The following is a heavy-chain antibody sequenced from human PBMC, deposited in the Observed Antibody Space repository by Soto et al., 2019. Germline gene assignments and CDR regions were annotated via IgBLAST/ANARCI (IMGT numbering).Heavy chain of an antibody. CDR3: ARVTYDSSGFYFDY. J-gene: IGHJ4*02. CDR2: IYHSGST. V-gene: IGHV4-30-2*01. Sequence: SETLSLTCAVSGGSISSGGYSWSWIRQPPGKGLEWIGYIYHSGSTYYNPSLKSRVTISVDRSKNQFSLKLSSVTAADTAVYHCARVTYDSSGFYFDYWGQGTLVTVS. CDR1: GGSISSGGYS. D-gene: IGHD3-22*01.